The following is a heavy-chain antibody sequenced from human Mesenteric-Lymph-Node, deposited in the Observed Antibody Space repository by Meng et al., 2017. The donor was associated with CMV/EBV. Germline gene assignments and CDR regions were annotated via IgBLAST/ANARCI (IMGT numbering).Heavy chain of an antibody. CDR2: ISTSGSTI. V-gene: IGHV3-48*03. D-gene: IGHD2-21*01. J-gene: IGHJ6*02. CDR3: TTDSSSTKIAADYGLDV. CDR1: GFTFANYE. Sequence: GGSLRLSCTASGFTFANYEMNWVRQAPGKGLEWIAYISTSGSTIYYADSVKGRFIISRDDAENSVYLQMNSLTDEDTAVYYCTTDSSSTKIAADYGLDVWGQGTTVTVSS.